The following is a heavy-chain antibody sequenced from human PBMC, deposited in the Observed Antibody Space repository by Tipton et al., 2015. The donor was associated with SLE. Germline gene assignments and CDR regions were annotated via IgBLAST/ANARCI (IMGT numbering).Heavy chain of an antibody. V-gene: IGHV4-31*02. CDR2: IYYSGST. Sequence: LRLSCTVSGDSIRGGDYYWTWIRHLPGKGLEWIGHIYYSGSTYYNPSLRSRVTMPVDQSKSQFSLTLTSVTAADTAVYYCARDSPTGDHAFDVWGPGTLVTVSS. D-gene: IGHD7-27*01. J-gene: IGHJ3*01. CDR1: GDSIRGGDYY. CDR3: ARDSPTGDHAFDV.